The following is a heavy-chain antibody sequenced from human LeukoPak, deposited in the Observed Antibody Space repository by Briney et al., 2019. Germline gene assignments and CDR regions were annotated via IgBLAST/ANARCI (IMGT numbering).Heavy chain of an antibody. Sequence: SGGSLRLSCAASGFTFSSYSMNWVRQAPGKGLEWVSYISSSSSTIYYADSVKGRFTISRDNSKNTLYLQMNTLRAEDTAVYYCAKRAVAGTGRAFDYWGQGTLVTVSS. J-gene: IGHJ4*02. V-gene: IGHV3-48*01. CDR2: ISSSSSTI. D-gene: IGHD6-19*01. CDR1: GFTFSSYS. CDR3: AKRAVAGTGRAFDY.